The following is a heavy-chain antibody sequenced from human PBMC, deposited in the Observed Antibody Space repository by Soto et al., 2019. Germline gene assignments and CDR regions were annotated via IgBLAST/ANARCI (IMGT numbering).Heavy chain of an antibody. V-gene: IGHV3-30*18. D-gene: IGHD1-26*01. CDR3: AKGEGWELPYFDY. J-gene: IGHJ4*02. CDR2: ISYDGSNK. CDR1: GFTFSSYG. Sequence: QVQLVESGGGVVQPGRSLRLSCAASGFTFSSYGMHWVRQAPGKGLEWVAVISYDGSNKYYADSVKGRFTISRDNSKNTLYLQMNSLRAEDTAVYYCAKGEGWELPYFDYWGQGTLVTVSS.